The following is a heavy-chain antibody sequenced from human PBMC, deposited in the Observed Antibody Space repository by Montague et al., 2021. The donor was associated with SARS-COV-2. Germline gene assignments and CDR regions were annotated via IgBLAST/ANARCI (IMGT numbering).Heavy chain of an antibody. CDR3: ARDFERGGNFDY. Sequence: SETLSLTYGVYGVSFSDDFWTWIRQSPEKGLEWIGEISLSGRANYNPSLNNRVTISLDTSRKQFSLNLNSVTAADTAIYYCARDFERGGNFDYWGQGILVTVSS. CDR1: GVSFSDDF. V-gene: IGHV4-34*01. J-gene: IGHJ4*02. D-gene: IGHD3-16*01. CDR2: ISLSGRA.